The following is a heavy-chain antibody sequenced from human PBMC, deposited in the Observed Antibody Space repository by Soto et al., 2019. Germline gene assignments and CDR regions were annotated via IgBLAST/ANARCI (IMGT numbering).Heavy chain of an antibody. J-gene: IGHJ4*02. CDR2: ISAGNGST. Sequence: GASVKVSCKASGYTFISYAMYWVRQAPGQRLEWMGWISAGNGSTKYSQKFQGRVTITRDTSASTVYMELSSLRSEDTAVYYCARWAYGSGFDYWGQGTLVTVSS. CDR3: ARWAYGSGFDY. D-gene: IGHD3-10*01. CDR1: GYTFISYA. V-gene: IGHV1-3*01.